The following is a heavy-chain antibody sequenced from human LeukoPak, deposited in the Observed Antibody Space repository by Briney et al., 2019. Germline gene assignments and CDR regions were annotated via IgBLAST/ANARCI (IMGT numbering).Heavy chain of an antibody. J-gene: IGHJ4*02. V-gene: IGHV3-23*01. CDR2: ISGSGGST. CDR3: AKDRAGWELPGPFDY. D-gene: IGHD1-26*01. Sequence: GGSLRLSCAASGFTFSSYAMSWVRQAPGKGLEWVSAISGSGGSTYYADSVKGRFTISRDNSKNTLYLQMNSLRAEDTAVYYCAKDRAGWELPGPFDYWGQGTLVTVSS. CDR1: GFTFSSYA.